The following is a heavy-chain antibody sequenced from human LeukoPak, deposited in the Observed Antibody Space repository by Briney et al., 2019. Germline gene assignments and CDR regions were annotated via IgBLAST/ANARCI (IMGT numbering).Heavy chain of an antibody. CDR3: AKAGEEYYDSSGYSDY. J-gene: IGHJ4*02. CDR2: ISYDGSNK. CDR1: GFTFSSYG. Sequence: GRSLRLSCAASGFTFSSYGMHWVRQAPGKGLEWVAVISYDGSNKYYADSVKGRFTISRDNSKNTLYLQMNSLRAEDTAVYYCAKAGEEYYDSSGYSDYWGQGTLVTVSS. V-gene: IGHV3-30*18. D-gene: IGHD3-22*01.